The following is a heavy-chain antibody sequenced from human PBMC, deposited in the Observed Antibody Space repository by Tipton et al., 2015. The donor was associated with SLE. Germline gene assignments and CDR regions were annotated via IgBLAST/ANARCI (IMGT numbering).Heavy chain of an antibody. V-gene: IGHV4-59*01. CDR3: ARVRGRGYFQH. CDR2: IYYSGST. Sequence: LRLSCTVSGGSISSYYWSWIRQPPGKGLEWIGYIYYSGSTNYNPSLKSRGPISVDTSKNQFSLKLSSVTAADMAVYYCARVRGRGYFQHWGQGTLVTVSS. D-gene: IGHD3-10*01. CDR1: GGSISSYY. J-gene: IGHJ1*01.